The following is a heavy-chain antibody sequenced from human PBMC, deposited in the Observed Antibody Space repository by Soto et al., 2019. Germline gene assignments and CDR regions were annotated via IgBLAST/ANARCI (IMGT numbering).Heavy chain of an antibody. D-gene: IGHD4-4*01. Sequence: GGSLRLSCAGSGFSFDASGMHWVRQAPGKGLEWLTTVSFDSKNKYYIDSVEGRFTISRDNSKNMLFLQMNSLRHEDTAVYYCAKESVETSYSYYGMDVWGPGTTVTVSS. J-gene: IGHJ6*02. V-gene: IGHV3-30*18. CDR2: VSFDSKNK. CDR3: AKESVETSYSYYGMDV. CDR1: GFSFDASG.